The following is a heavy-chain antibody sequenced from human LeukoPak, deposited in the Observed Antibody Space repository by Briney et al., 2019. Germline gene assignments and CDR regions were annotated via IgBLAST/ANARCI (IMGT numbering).Heavy chain of an antibody. CDR3: AREVVVVPDAGLYSGYDFVDY. CDR2: IKQDGSEE. D-gene: IGHD5-12*01. V-gene: IGHV3-7*01. J-gene: IGHJ4*02. Sequence: PGGSLRLSCAASGFMFSSYWMTWVRQAPGKGLEWVANIKQDGSEEYYVDSVKGRFTIFRDNVKNSLYLQMNSLRVEDTAVYYCAREVVVVPDAGLYSGYDFVDYWGQGTLVTVSS. CDR1: GFMFSSYW.